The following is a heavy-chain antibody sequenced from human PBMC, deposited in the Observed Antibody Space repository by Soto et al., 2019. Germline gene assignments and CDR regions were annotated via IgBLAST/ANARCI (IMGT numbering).Heavy chain of an antibody. J-gene: IGHJ6*02. V-gene: IGHV4-30-4*01. CDR2: VFSSGTT. CDR1: GDSISSGNKY. CDR3: ARVPSPFDYYYAMDV. D-gene: IGHD3-16*01. Sequence: SETLSLTCTVSGDSISSGNKYWSWIRQPPGKGLEWIGYVFSSGTTYYNPSLKGRVSISLDASENQFSLKFASVTDADSAVYYCARVPSPFDYYYAMDVWGQGTTVTVS.